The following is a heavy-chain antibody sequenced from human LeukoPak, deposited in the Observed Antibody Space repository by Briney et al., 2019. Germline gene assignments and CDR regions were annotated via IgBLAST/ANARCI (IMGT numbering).Heavy chain of an antibody. V-gene: IGHV1-69*13. Sequence: SVKVSCKASGGTFSSYTINWVRQAPGQGLEWMGGIIPVFGTANYVQKFQGRVTITADESTSTAYMELSSLRSEDTAVYSCARDLQAYIAVADPTGPHLDYWGQGTLVTVSS. D-gene: IGHD6-19*01. CDR1: GGTFSSYT. CDR3: ARDLQAYIAVADPTGPHLDY. CDR2: IIPVFGTA. J-gene: IGHJ4*02.